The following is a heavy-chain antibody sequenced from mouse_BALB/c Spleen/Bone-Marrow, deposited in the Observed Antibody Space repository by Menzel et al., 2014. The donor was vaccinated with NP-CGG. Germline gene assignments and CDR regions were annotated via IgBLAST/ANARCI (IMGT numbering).Heavy chain of an antibody. CDR1: GYTFTSYW. CDR3: ARISGYDY. J-gene: IGHJ2*01. CDR2: IDPSTGRT. Sequence: QVTLKESGAELVKPGASVKLSCKASGYTFTSYWMHWVKQRPGQGLEWIGEIDPSTGRTDYNKKFKSQATLTVDKSSSTAYMHLSSLTSEDSAVYYCARISGYDYWGQGTTLTVSS. D-gene: IGHD1-3*01. V-gene: IGHV1S81*02.